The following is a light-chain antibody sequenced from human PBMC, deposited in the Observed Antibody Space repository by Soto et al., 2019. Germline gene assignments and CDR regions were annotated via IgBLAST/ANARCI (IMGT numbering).Light chain of an antibody. V-gene: IGLV1-51*01. CDR2: DDN. J-gene: IGLJ1*01. CDR1: RSNIGGNS. Sequence: QSVLTQPPSVSAAPGQKVTISFSGSRSNIGGNSVSWYQQLPGTAPKLLIYDDNKRPSGIPDRFSGSKSGTSATLGITGFQTGDEADYYCGSWDSSLSAYAFGTGTKVTVL. CDR3: GSWDSSLSAYA.